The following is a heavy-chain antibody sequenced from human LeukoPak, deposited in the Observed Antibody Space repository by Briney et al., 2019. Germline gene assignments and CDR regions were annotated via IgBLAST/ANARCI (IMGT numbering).Heavy chain of an antibody. CDR2: INWNGEST. J-gene: IGHJ4*02. V-gene: IGHV3-20*01. D-gene: IGHD6-19*01. CDR1: GFIFSDYS. CDR3: AKGDRNGWYFDY. Sequence: GGSLRLSCAASGFIFSDYSMNWVRQAPGKGLEWVAGINWNGESTGYGDSVKGRFTISRDNAKNSLFLQMNSLRAEDTALYHCAKGDRNGWYFDYWGLGTLVTVSS.